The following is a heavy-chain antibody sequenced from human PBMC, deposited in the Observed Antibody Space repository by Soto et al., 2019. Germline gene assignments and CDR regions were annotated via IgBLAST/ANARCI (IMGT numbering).Heavy chain of an antibody. CDR1: GVTLTNVW. D-gene: IGHD5-18*01. CDR2: IKSKNDGGTT. Sequence: SLRLSCAVSGVTLTNVWMNWVRQAPGKGPEWVGRIKSKNDGGTTDYAAPVKGRFTISRDDSENTLYLQMNSLKTEDTAVYYCSHGYYQYFDSWGQGTLVTVSS. J-gene: IGHJ4*02. V-gene: IGHV3-15*07. CDR3: SHGYYQYFDS.